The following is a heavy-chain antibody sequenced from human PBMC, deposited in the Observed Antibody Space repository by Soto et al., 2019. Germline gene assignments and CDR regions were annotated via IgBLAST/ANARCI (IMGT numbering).Heavy chain of an antibody. D-gene: IGHD3-22*01. J-gene: IGHJ4*02. V-gene: IGHV1-18*01. Sequence: ASVKVSCKASGYTFTSYGISWVRQAPGQGLEWMGWISAYNGNTNYAQKLQGRVTMTTDTSTSTAYMELRSLRSDHTAVYYCARSWGSYDDPDFDYWGQGTLVTVSS. CDR1: GYTFTSYG. CDR2: ISAYNGNT. CDR3: ARSWGSYDDPDFDY.